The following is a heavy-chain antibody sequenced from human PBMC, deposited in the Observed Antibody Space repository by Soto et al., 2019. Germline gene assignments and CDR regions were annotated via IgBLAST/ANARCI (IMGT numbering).Heavy chain of an antibody. V-gene: IGHV1-18*01. CDR2: ISAYNGNT. D-gene: IGHD2-2*01. Sequence: ASVKVSCKASGYTFTSYGISWVRQAPGQGLEWMGWISAYNGNTNYAQKLQGRVTMTTDTSTSTAYMELRSLRVEDTAVYYCARAGASCYCSDYWGPGTLVTVSS. J-gene: IGHJ4*02. CDR1: GYTFTSYG. CDR3: ARAGASCYCSDY.